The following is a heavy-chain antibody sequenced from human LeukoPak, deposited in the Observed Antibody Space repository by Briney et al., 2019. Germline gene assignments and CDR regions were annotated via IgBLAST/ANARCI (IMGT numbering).Heavy chain of an antibody. Sequence: ASVKVSCKASGYTFTTYAVNWVRQATGQGLEWMGWMNPSNGNTGFAQKFQGRLTMARDTSISTAYMELSSLSSEDTAVYFCARGSSEEMATIAYWGQGTLVTVSS. D-gene: IGHD5-24*01. CDR1: GYTFTTYA. CDR3: ARGSSEEMATIAY. CDR2: MNPSNGNT. J-gene: IGHJ4*02. V-gene: IGHV1-8*01.